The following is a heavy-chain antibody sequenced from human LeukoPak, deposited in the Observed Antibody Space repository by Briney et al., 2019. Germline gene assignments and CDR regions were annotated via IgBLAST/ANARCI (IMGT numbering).Heavy chain of an antibody. CDR3: ARDRIGHNPGDY. Sequence: GGSLRLSCAASGFTFSEHWMTWVRQAAGKGLEWVGNINKDGSERNYGDSVGRFTISRDNVKSLFFLQMNSLRAENTAVYYCARDRIGHNPGDYWGQGTLVTVSA. D-gene: IGHD5-24*01. CDR2: INKDGSER. CDR1: GFTFSEHW. V-gene: IGHV3-7*03. J-gene: IGHJ4*02.